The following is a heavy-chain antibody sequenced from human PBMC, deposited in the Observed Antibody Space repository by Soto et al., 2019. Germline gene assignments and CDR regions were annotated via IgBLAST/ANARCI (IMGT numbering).Heavy chain of an antibody. CDR1: GDSVSSNSAA. CDR3: TRAPAYSSGWAFDY. V-gene: IGHV6-1*01. D-gene: IGHD6-19*01. Sequence: SQTLSLTCGISGDSVSSNSAAWNWVRQSPSRGLEWLGRTYYRSKWYNDYAVSVKSRITINPDTSKNQFSLQLSSVTPEDTAVYYCTRAPAYSSGWAFDYWGQGTLVTVSS. J-gene: IGHJ4*02. CDR2: TYYRSKWYN.